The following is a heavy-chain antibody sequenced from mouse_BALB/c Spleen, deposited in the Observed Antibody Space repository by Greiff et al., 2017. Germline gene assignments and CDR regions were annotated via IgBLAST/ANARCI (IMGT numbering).Heavy chain of an antibody. Sequence: EVHLVESGGGLVQPGGSRKLSCAASGFTFSSFGMHWVRQAPEKGLEWVAYISSGSSTIYYADTVKGRFTISRDNPKNTLFLQMTSLRSEDTAMYYCARSYYGYQGYAMDYWGQGTSVTVSS. V-gene: IGHV5-17*02. CDR1: GFTFSSFG. D-gene: IGHD2-2*01. CDR2: ISSGSSTI. CDR3: ARSYYGYQGYAMDY. J-gene: IGHJ4*01.